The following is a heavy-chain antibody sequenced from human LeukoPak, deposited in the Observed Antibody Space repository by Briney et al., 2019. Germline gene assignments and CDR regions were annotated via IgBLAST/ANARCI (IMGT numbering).Heavy chain of an antibody. Sequence: GRSLRLSCAASGFTFSSYGMHWVRQAPGKGLEWVAVISYDGTNKYYADSVKGRFTISRDNSKNTLYLQMNSLRAEDTAVYYCAKAGPTAGPGFDYWGQGTLVTVSS. D-gene: IGHD4-17*01. CDR3: AKAGPTAGPGFDY. J-gene: IGHJ4*02. V-gene: IGHV3-30*18. CDR2: ISYDGTNK. CDR1: GFTFSSYG.